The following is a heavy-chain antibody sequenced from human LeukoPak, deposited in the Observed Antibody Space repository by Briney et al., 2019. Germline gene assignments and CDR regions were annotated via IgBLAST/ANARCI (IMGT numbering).Heavy chain of an antibody. CDR3: ARADTAMVQDAFDV. D-gene: IGHD5-18*01. Sequence: PSETLSLTCTVSGGSISSYYWSWIRQPPGKGLEWTGYIYYSGSTNYNPSLKSRVTISVDTSKNQFSLKLSSVTAADTAVYYCARADTAMVQDAFDVWGQGTMVTVSS. J-gene: IGHJ3*01. CDR1: GGSISSYY. CDR2: IYYSGST. V-gene: IGHV4-59*01.